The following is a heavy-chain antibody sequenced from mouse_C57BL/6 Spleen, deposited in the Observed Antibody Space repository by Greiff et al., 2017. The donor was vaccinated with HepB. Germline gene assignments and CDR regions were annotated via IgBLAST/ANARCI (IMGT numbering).Heavy chain of an antibody. CDR3: AGNGIDYYGGSCYFDY. Sequence: EVKLMESGGGLVKPGGSLKLSCAASGFTFSDYGMHWVRQAPGKGLEWVAYISSGSSTIYYADTVKGRFTIARDKAKNTLFLQMTSLRSEDTAMYYCAGNGIDYYGGSCYFDYWGQGTTLTVSS. V-gene: IGHV5-17*01. D-gene: IGHD1-1*01. J-gene: IGHJ2*01. CDR2: ISSGSSTI. CDR1: GFTFSDYG.